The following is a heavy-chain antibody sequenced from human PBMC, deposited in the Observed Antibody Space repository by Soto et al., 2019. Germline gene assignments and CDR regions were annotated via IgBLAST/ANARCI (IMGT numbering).Heavy chain of an antibody. Sequence: SETLSLTCAVYGGSFSGYYWSWIRQPPGKXLEWIGEIKHSGSTNYNPSLKSRVTISVDTSKNQFSLKLSSVTAADTAVYYCARADDILTGYYLGGHYYGMDVWGQGTTVTVSS. CDR3: ARADDILTGYYLGGHYYGMDV. D-gene: IGHD3-9*01. CDR1: GGSFSGYY. CDR2: IKHSGST. V-gene: IGHV4-34*01. J-gene: IGHJ6*02.